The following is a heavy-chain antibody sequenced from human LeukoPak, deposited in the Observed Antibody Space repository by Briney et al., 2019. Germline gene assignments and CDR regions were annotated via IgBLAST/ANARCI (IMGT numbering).Heavy chain of an antibody. D-gene: IGHD3-22*01. Sequence: SETLSLTCAVSGGSISGDNWWSWVRQVPGKGLEWIGEVDHSGRTNYNPSLKSQVTISEDKSKNQFSLIMSSVTAADTAVYYCAKGDRGGWLDFDSWGQGTLATVSS. CDR3: AKGDRGGWLDFDS. CDR2: VDHSGRT. J-gene: IGHJ4*02. V-gene: IGHV4-4*02. CDR1: GGSISGDNW.